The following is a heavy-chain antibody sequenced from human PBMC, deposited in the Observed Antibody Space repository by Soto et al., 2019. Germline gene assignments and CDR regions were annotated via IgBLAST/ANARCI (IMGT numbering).Heavy chain of an antibody. CDR1: GGTFSSYT. Sequence: SVKVSCKASGGTFSSYTISWVRQAPGQGLEWMGRIIPILGIANYAQKFQGRVTITADKSTSTAYMELSSLRSEDTAVYYCARSIPSYCSGGSCYPYYYYYYMDVWGKGTTVTVSS. D-gene: IGHD2-15*01. CDR3: ARSIPSYCSGGSCYPYYYYYYMDV. V-gene: IGHV1-69*02. CDR2: IIPILGIA. J-gene: IGHJ6*03.